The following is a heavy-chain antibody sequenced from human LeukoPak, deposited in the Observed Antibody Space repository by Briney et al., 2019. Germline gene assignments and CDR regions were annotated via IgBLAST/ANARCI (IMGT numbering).Heavy chain of an antibody. D-gene: IGHD3-16*01. J-gene: IGHJ3*02. CDR1: GFTFSSYS. CDR2: ISSSSSYI. CDR3: ARGPKRGRDVFDI. V-gene: IGHV3-21*01. Sequence: NPGGSLRLSCAASGFTFSSYSMNWVRQAPGKGLEWVSSISSSSSYIYYADSVKGRFTISRDNAKNSLYLQMNSLRAEDTAVYYCARGPKRGRDVFDIWGQGTMVTVSS.